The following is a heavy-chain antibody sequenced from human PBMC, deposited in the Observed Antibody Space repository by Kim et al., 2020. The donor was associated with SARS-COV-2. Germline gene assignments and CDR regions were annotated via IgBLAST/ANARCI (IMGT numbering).Heavy chain of an antibody. D-gene: IGHD4-17*01. V-gene: IGHV1-2*02. CDR1: GYTFTGYY. J-gene: IGHJ4*02. CDR3: ARAPRPYGGKSLNGY. CDR2: INPNSGGT. Sequence: ASVKVSCKASGYTFTGYYMHWVRQAPGQGLEWMGWINPNSGGTNYAQKFQGRVTMTRDTSISTAYMELSRLRSDDTAVYYCARAPRPYGGKSLNGYWGQGTLVTVSS.